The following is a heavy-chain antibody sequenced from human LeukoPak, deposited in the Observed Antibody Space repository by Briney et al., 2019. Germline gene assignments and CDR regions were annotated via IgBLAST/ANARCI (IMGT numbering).Heavy chain of an antibody. CDR3: ARDSNWNYPRGFDY. D-gene: IGHD1-7*01. CDR1: GFTFSSYS. J-gene: IGHJ4*02. Sequence: PGGSLRLSCAASGFTFSSYSMNWVRQAPGKGLEWVSYISSSSSTIYYADSVKGRFTISRDNAKNSLYLQMNSLRAEDTAVYYCARDSNWNYPRGFDYWGQGTLVTVSS. V-gene: IGHV3-48*01. CDR2: ISSSSSTI.